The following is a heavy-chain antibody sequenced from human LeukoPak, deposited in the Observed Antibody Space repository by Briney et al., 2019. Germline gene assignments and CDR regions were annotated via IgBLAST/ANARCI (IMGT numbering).Heavy chain of an antibody. V-gene: IGHV3-23*01. J-gene: IGHJ4*02. CDR2: ISGSGGST. CDR1: GFTFSSYA. Sequence: GGPLRLSCAASGFTFSSYAMSWLRQSRGKGLEWVSAISGSGGSTYYADSVKGRFTISRDNSKNTLYLQMNSLRAEDTAVYYCANEPSISSSDYWGQGTLVTVSS. CDR3: ANEPSISSSDY. D-gene: IGHD1-14*01.